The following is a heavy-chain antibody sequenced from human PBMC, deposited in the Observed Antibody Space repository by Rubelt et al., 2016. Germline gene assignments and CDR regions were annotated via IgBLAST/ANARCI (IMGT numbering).Heavy chain of an antibody. Sequence: QVQLVESGGGVVQPGRSLRLSCAASGFTFSSYAMHWVRQAPGKGLEWVAVISYDGSNKYYADSVKGRFTISRDNSKNTLYLQMNSLRAEDTAVYYCARNYAAAVGAFGYWGQGTLVTVSS. CDR2: ISYDGSNK. CDR1: GFTFSSYA. V-gene: IGHV3-30*04. CDR3: ARNYAAAVGAFGY. D-gene: IGHD6-13*01. J-gene: IGHJ4*02.